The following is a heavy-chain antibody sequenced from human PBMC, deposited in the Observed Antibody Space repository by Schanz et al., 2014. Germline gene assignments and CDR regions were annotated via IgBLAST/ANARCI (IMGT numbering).Heavy chain of an antibody. V-gene: IGHV3-23*04. D-gene: IGHD3-9*01. CDR1: GFTLSNSD. J-gene: IGHJ4*02. Sequence: EVQLVESGGGLVQPGGSLRLSCAASGFTLSNSDMHWVRQGTGKGLEWVSAISGSGGSTYYADSVKGRFTISRDNSKNTLYLQMNSLRAEDTAVYYCAKQIHYDILTVTRNWGQGTLVTVSS. CDR2: ISGSGGST. CDR3: AKQIHYDILTVTRN.